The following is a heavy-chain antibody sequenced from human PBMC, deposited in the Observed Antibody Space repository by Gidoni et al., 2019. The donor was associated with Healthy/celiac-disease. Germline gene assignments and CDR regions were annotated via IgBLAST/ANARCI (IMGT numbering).Heavy chain of an antibody. CDR2: ISGSGGST. CDR3: AIQVLRYFDWLPRPPSFDY. CDR1: GFTFSSYA. V-gene: IGHV3-23*01. D-gene: IGHD3-9*01. J-gene: IGHJ4*02. Sequence: EVQLLESGGGLVQPGGSLRLSCSASGFTFSSYAMSWVRQAPGKGLEWVSAISGSGGSTYYADSVKGRFTISRDNSKNTLYLQMNSLRAEDKAVYYCAIQVLRYFDWLPRPPSFDYWGQGTLVTVSS.